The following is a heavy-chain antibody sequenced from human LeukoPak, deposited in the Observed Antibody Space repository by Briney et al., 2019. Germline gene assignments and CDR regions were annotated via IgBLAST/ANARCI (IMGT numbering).Heavy chain of an antibody. Sequence: GGSLRLSCAASGFTFNRDWTAWVRQAPGKGLEWVANIKEDGSEKNYVDSVKGRFTISRDNAVNSVYLQMNDLRAEDTGVYYCATKEPSTSGWSYWGQGTLVTISS. CDR2: IKEDGSEK. CDR3: ATKEPSTSGWSY. V-gene: IGHV3-7*01. CDR1: GFTFNRDW. J-gene: IGHJ4*02. D-gene: IGHD6-19*01.